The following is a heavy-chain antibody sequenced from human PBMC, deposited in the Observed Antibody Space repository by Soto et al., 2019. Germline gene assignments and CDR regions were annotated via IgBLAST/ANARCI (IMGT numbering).Heavy chain of an antibody. CDR1: GGSLSGFD. V-gene: IGHV4-34*01. Sequence: SGTLSLTCAVYGGSLSGFDWSWIRQPPGKGLEWIGEINHRGSTNYNPSLGTRVTISVGPSNNQFSLKLTSVTAADTAGYYCAIGHATLGGQGTQVRVS. CDR3: AIGHATL. CDR2: INHRGST. J-gene: IGHJ4*02.